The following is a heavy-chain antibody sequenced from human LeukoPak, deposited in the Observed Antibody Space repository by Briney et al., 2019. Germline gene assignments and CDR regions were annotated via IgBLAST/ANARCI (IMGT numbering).Heavy chain of an antibody. V-gene: IGHV3-48*01. CDR2: ISSSSSTI. D-gene: IGHD2-21*01. CDR3: ARVWSLWRLGAYFQH. Sequence: GGSLRLSCAASGFTFSSYSMNWVRQAPGKGLEWVSYISSSSSTIYYADSVKGRFTISRDNAKNSLYLQMNSLRAEDTAVYYCARVWSLWRLGAYFQHWGQGTLVTVSS. CDR1: GFTFSSYS. J-gene: IGHJ1*01.